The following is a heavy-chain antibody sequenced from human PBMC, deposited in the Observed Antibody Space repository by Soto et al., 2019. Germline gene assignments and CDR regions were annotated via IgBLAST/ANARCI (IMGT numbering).Heavy chain of an antibody. J-gene: IGHJ1*01. CDR3: ARDRVESGYPEYFQH. D-gene: IGHD3-22*01. CDR1: GFTFSNDW. Sequence: GGSLKLSCAASGFTFSNDWMNWVRQAPGKGLEWVSVIYSGGSTYYADSVKGRFTISRDNSKNTLYLQMNSLRAEDTAVYYCARDRVESGYPEYFQHWGQGTLVTVSS. V-gene: IGHV3-53*01. CDR2: IYSGGST.